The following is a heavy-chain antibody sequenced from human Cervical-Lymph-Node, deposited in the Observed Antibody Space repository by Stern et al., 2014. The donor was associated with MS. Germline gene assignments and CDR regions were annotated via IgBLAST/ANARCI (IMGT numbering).Heavy chain of an antibody. J-gene: IGHJ4*02. CDR1: GYTFTTYY. Sequence: VQLVESGAEVKKPGASLKISCKTSGYTFTTYYIHWVRQAPGQGLEWLGIINPSGGSTSSAQKFQGRVTVTRDTSTSTVYMELSSLKSEDTAIYYCAREMGQQLIRFFDYWGQGTPVTVSS. CDR2: INPSGGST. V-gene: IGHV1-46*01. CDR3: AREMGQQLIRFFDY. D-gene: IGHD6-13*01.